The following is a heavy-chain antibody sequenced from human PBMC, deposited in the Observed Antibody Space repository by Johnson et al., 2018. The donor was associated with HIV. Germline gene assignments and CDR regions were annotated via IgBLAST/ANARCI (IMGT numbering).Heavy chain of an antibody. D-gene: IGHD6-19*01. CDR1: GFTFSSYP. J-gene: IGHJ3*02. CDR3: ARGKDMAGTGAFDI. V-gene: IGHV3-30*04. Sequence: QEKLVESGGGVVQPGRSLRLSCAASGFTFSSYPMHWVRQAPGKGLEWVAVISYDGSNKYYADSVKGRFTISRDNSKTTLYLQMNSLRAGDTAVYFCARGKDMAGTGAFDIWGQGTMVTVSS. CDR2: ISYDGSNK.